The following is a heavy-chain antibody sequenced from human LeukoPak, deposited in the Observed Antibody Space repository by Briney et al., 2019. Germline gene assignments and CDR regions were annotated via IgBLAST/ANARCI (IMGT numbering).Heavy chain of an antibody. CDR2: IIPIFGTA. Sequence: GASVKVSCKASGGTFSSYAISWVRQAPGQGLEWMGGIIPIFGTANYAQKFQGRVTITTDESTSTAYMEPSSLRSEDTAVYYCASKLGYCSSTSCFHAFDIWGQGTMVTVSS. V-gene: IGHV1-69*05. J-gene: IGHJ3*02. D-gene: IGHD2-2*01. CDR3: ASKLGYCSSTSCFHAFDI. CDR1: GGTFSSYA.